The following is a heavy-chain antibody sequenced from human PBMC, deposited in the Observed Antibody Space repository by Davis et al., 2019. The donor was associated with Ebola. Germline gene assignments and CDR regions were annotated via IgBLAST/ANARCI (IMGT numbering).Heavy chain of an antibody. CDR2: IYYSGRT. Sequence: MPSATLSLTCTVSGGSISSGGYYWSWIRQHPGKGLEWIGYIYYSGRTYYNPSLKSRVTISVDTSKNQFSMKLSSVTAADTAVYYCARVWNDYGSGSYYDYWGQGILVTVSS. CDR3: ARVWNDYGSGSYYDY. D-gene: IGHD3-10*01. CDR1: GGSISSGGYY. J-gene: IGHJ4*02. V-gene: IGHV4-31*03.